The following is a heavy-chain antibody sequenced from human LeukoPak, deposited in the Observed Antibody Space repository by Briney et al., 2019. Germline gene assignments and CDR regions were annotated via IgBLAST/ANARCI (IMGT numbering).Heavy chain of an antibody. CDR2: IYHSGSA. CDR1: GYSITSGYN. CDR3: VRYCSSTTCYTRAVDY. D-gene: IGHD2-2*02. Sequence: TSETLSLTCTVSGYSITSGYNWSWIRQPPGRVLEWIGSIYHSGSAYYNPSLKSRVTISVDTSKNQFSLKLSSVTAADTAVYYCVRYCSSTTCYTRAVDYWGQGTLVTVSS. J-gene: IGHJ4*02. V-gene: IGHV4-38-2*02.